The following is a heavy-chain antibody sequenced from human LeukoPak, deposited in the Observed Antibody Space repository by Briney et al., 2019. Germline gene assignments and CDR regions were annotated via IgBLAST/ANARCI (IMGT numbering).Heavy chain of an antibody. CDR3: AKESGRHGIGIFAYFQY. J-gene: IGHJ4*02. CDR1: GFTVSSNS. D-gene: IGHD1-26*01. CDR2: IGASGDST. Sequence: GGSLRLSCTVSGFTVSSNSMSWVRQAPGKGLEWVSGIGASGDSTYYADSVKGRFTISRDNSKNTLYLQMNSLRAEDTAVYYCAKESGRHGIGIFAYFQYWGQGTLVTVSS. V-gene: IGHV3-23*01.